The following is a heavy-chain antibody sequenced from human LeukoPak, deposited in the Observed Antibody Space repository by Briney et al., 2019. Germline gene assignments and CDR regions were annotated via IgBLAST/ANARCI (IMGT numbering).Heavy chain of an antibody. V-gene: IGHV3-64D*09. CDR1: GFTFSSYG. CDR3: VKDRGRDIFTGYSYAFDI. J-gene: IGHJ3*02. Sequence: GGSLRLSCSASGFTFSSYGMHWVRQAPGKGLEYVSAINDNGGSTYYADSVKGRFTISRDNSKNTLYLQMSSLRAEDTAVYYCVKDRGRDIFTGYSYAFDIWGQGTMVTVSS. D-gene: IGHD3-9*01. CDR2: INDNGGST.